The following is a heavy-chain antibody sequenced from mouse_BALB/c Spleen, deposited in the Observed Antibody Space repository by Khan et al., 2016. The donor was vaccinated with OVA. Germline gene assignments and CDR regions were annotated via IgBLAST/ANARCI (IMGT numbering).Heavy chain of an antibody. D-gene: IGHD1-1*01. CDR2: ISYRGVT. CDR3: ARGNYYGYYFDY. J-gene: IGHJ2*01. V-gene: IGHV3-2*02. CDR1: GYSITSGYA. Sequence: EVKLLESGPGLVKPSQSLSLTCTVTGYSITSGYAWNWIRQFPGNKLEWMGYISYRGVTSYTPSLKSRISINRDTSKKQFFLQLNSVTTEDTATYYCARGNYYGYYFDYWGQGTTLTVSS.